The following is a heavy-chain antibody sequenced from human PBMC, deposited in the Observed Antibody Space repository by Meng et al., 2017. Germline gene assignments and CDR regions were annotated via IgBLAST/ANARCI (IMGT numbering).Heavy chain of an antibody. CDR1: GDSVSSNSAA. J-gene: IGHJ4*02. CDR3: ARGSYSFDS. V-gene: IGHV6-1*01. D-gene: IGHD1-26*01. CDR2: AYYRSKWYH. Sequence: IQLQRLGPGREKLSQTLSLTCAIAGDSVSSNSAAWNWIRQAPSRGLEWLGRAYYRSKWYHDYAESVKSRISIDPDTSKNQFSLQLRSVTPEDSAVYYCARGSYSFDSWGQRTLVTVSS.